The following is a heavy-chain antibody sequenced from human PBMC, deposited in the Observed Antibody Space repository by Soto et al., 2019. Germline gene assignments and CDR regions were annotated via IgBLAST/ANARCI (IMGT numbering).Heavy chain of an antibody. CDR3: ASSYSGGYRCLDY. CDR2: SRNKANSYTT. Sequence: PGGSLRLSCAASGFTFSDHYMDWVRQAPGKGLEWVGRSRNKANSYTTEYAASVKGRFTISRDDSKNSLYLQMNSLQSEDTAVYYCASSYSGGYRCLDYWGQGTLVTVSS. CDR1: GFTFSDHY. J-gene: IGHJ4*02. V-gene: IGHV3-72*01. D-gene: IGHD1-26*01.